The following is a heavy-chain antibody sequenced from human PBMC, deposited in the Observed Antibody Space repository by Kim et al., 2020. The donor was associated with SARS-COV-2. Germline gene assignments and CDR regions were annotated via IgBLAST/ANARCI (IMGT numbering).Heavy chain of an antibody. V-gene: IGHV3-21*06. Sequence: VKGRFTISRDNIKNSLYLQMSSLRAEETAVYYCARDIVVVPAAISYGRDVWGQGTTVTVSS. D-gene: IGHD2-2*01. J-gene: IGHJ6*02. CDR3: ARDIVVVPAAISYGRDV.